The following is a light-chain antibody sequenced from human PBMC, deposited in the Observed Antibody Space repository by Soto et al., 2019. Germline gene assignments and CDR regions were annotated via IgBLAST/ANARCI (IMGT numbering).Light chain of an antibody. CDR2: AAS. J-gene: IGKJ5*01. Sequence: DIQITQTPSTVSASVGDRVTITCRVSQGISSYLNWYRQTXGKAPKXXSYAASSLQSGVPSRFSGSGSGRDFTLTISSLKPEDFVTYYCQQTYSTPITFGQGTRLEI. V-gene: IGKV1-39*01. CDR3: QQTYSTPIT. CDR1: QGISSY.